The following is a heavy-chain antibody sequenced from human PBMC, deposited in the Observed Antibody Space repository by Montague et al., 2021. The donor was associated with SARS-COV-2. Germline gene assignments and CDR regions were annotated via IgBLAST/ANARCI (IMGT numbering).Heavy chain of an antibody. CDR2: INHSANT. CDR3: ASGIYPSGRYYNRYYYGLNI. V-gene: IGHV4-34*01. CDR1: GGSLSGYY. Sequence: SETLSLTCAVYGGSLSGYYWSWIRQPPEKGLEWIGEINHSANTKYNPSLKSPVTISIDTSKNQFSPKMTSVTAAGTATYYCASGIYPSGRYYNRYYYGLNIWGPGTTVIVSS. J-gene: IGHJ6*02. D-gene: IGHD3-10*01.